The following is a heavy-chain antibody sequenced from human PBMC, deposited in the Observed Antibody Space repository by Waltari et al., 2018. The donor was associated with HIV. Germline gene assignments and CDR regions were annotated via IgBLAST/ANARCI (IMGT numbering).Heavy chain of an antibody. CDR1: GFSFGYYA. Sequence: EVQLVESGGELVKPGQSLRRSCTTSGFSFGYYALGWFRRAPGWGLEWISFIRSKAYGETTEYAASVKGRFTISRDDSKSVAYLQMNSLDPEDTAIYFCAYASYDGRGFYWPPDYWGRGTLLTVSS. CDR2: IRSKAYGETT. J-gene: IGHJ4*02. D-gene: IGHD3-22*01. V-gene: IGHV3-49*05. CDR3: AYASYDGRGFYWPPDY.